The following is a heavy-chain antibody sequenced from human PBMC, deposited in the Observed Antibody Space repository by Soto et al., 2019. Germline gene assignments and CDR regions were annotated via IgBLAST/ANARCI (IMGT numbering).Heavy chain of an antibody. J-gene: IGHJ5*02. V-gene: IGHV1-8*01. D-gene: IGHD2-15*01. CDR2: MNPNSGET. CDR3: ARVAVAARPRWYNWFDP. Sequence: QEQLVQSGAEVTKPGASVKVSCKTSGYTFTDYDINWVRQATGQGLERIGWMNPNSGETGYEQKFQGRVTMNRSASLSTAYLELSSLRSEDTAVYYCARVAVAARPRWYNWFDPWGQGTLVTVSS. CDR1: GYTFTDYD.